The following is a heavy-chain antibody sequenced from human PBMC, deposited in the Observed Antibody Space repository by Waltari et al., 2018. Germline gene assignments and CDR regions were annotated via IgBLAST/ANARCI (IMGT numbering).Heavy chain of an antibody. CDR2: IFYSGET. D-gene: IGHD5-18*01. J-gene: IGHJ6*02. CDR1: GVSISRSRNY. V-gene: IGHV4-39*01. CDR3: ARLDGGGYSYGYDYYYGMDV. Sequence: QVQLRESGPGLVKPSETLSLTCTAFGVSISRSRNYWVWIRQPPGKGLEWIGKIFYSGETYYNPSLRSRVTISVDTSKNQFSLKLSSVTAADTAVYYCARLDGGGYSYGYDYYYGMDVWGQGTTVTVSS.